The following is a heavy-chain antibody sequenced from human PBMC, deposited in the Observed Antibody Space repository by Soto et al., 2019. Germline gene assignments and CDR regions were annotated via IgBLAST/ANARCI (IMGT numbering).Heavy chain of an antibody. CDR1: GFTFSNAW. V-gene: IGHV3-15*01. Sequence: GGSLRLSCAASGFTFSNAWMSWVRQAPGKGLEWVGRIKSKTDGGTTDYAAPVKGRFTISRDDSKNTLYLQMNSLKTEDTAVYYCTTEARLRGWFDPWGQGTLVPVSS. D-gene: IGHD4-17*01. CDR2: IKSKTDGGTT. J-gene: IGHJ5*02. CDR3: TTEARLRGWFDP.